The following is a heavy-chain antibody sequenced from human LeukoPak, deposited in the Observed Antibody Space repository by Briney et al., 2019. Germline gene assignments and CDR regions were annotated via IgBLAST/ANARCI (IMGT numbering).Heavy chain of an antibody. D-gene: IGHD5-12*01. CDR1: GGSISSYY. CDR3: ARYSGYGSGYLDY. V-gene: IGHV4-59*01. J-gene: IGHJ4*02. Sequence: SETLSLTCTVSGGSISSYYWSWIRQPPGKGLEWIGYIYYSGSTNYSSSLKSRVTISVDTSKIQFSLKLSSVTAADTAVYYCARYSGYGSGYLDYWGQGTLVTVSS. CDR2: IYYSGST.